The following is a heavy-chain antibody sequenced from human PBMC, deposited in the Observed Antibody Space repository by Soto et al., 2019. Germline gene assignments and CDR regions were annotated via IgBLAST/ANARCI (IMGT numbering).Heavy chain of an antibody. CDR2: INHSGST. D-gene: IGHD3-9*01. Sequence: SETLSLTCAVYGGSFSGYYWSWIRQPPGKGLEWIGEINHSGSTNYNPSLKSRVTISVDTSKNQFSLKLSSVTAADTAVYYCARAFPYYDILTGYPRGPFDPWGQGTLVTVSS. J-gene: IGHJ5*02. CDR3: ARAFPYYDILTGYPRGPFDP. CDR1: GGSFSGYY. V-gene: IGHV4-34*01.